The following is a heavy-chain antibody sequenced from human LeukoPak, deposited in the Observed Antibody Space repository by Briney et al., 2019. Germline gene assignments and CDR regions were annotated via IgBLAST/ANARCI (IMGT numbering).Heavy chain of an antibody. J-gene: IGHJ4*02. V-gene: IGHV1-18*04. Sequence: ASVKVSCKASGYTFTGYYMHWVRQAPGQGLEWMGWISAYNGNTNYAQKLQGRVTMTTDTSTSTAYMELRSLRSDDTAVYYCARAGPGSYYDFWSGYYTGTAEIDYWGQGTLVTVSS. D-gene: IGHD3-3*01. CDR3: ARAGPGSYYDFWSGYYTGTAEIDY. CDR1: GYTFTGYY. CDR2: ISAYNGNT.